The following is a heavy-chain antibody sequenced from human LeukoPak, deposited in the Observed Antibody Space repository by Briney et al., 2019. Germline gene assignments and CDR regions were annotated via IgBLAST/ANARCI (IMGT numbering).Heavy chain of an antibody. CDR1: GGTFSSHA. CDR2: IIPIFGTA. Sequence: VASVKVSCKASGGTFSSHAISWVRQAPGQGLEWMGGIIPIFGTANYAQKFQGRVTITADKSTSTAYMELSSLRSEDTAVYYCARCPNFYCSGGSCYYTRMDVWGKGTTVTISS. J-gene: IGHJ6*03. CDR3: ARCPNFYCSGGSCYYTRMDV. D-gene: IGHD2-15*01. V-gene: IGHV1-69*06.